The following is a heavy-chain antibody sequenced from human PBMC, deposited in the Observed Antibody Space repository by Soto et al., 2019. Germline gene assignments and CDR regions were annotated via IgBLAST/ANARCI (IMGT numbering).Heavy chain of an antibody. CDR3: AKDSRGYSYAVVVVRFDY. Sequence: GGSLRLSCAASGFTFSSYAMSWVRQAPGKGLEWVSAISVIGGSTYYADSVKGRFTISRDNSKNTLYLQMNSLRAEDTAVYYCAKDSRGYSYAVVVVRFDYWGHGTLVTVSS. CDR2: ISVIGGST. V-gene: IGHV3-23*01. CDR1: GFTFSSYA. J-gene: IGHJ4*01. D-gene: IGHD5-18*01.